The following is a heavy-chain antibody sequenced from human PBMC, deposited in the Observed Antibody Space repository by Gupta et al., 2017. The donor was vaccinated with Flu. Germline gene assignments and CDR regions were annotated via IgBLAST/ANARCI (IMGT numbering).Heavy chain of an antibody. Sequence: VQLVQSGAEVKKPGSSVQVSCKASGVTFSSYAINWVRQAPGQGLEWMGGIIPVFGPTNYAQKFQGRVTITADESTSTAYMELSSLRSEDTAVYYCARKGGGHCSGGTCYSFDYWGQGTLVTVSS. CDR1: GVTFSSYA. CDR3: ARKGGGHCSGGTCYSFDY. V-gene: IGHV1-69*01. D-gene: IGHD2-15*01. J-gene: IGHJ4*02. CDR2: IIPVFGPT.